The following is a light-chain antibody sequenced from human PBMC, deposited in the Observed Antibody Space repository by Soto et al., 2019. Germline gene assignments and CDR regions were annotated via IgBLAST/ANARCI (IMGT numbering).Light chain of an antibody. J-gene: IGKJ4*01. CDR2: GAS. V-gene: IGKV3-20*01. CDR3: HRYGTSLPLT. Sequence: EIVLTQSPGTLSLSPGDRATLSCRVSQSVSSNYLAWYQQKPGQAPRLLIYGASSRATGIPDRFSGSGSGTDFTLTISRLEPEDFVVYYCHRYGTSLPLTFGGGTKVEIK. CDR1: QSVSSNY.